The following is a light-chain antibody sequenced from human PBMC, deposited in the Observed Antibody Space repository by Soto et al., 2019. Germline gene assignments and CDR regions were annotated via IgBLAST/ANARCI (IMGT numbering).Light chain of an antibody. Sequence: DIVMTQSPDSMAVSVGERATINCKSSQSVLYNSNNKNFLAWYQQKLGQPPKLLIYWASTRESGVPDRFSGSGSGTDFTLTISSLQAEDVAVYYCQQYYGSPVTFGGGTKVEIK. CDR2: WAS. CDR3: QQYYGSPVT. J-gene: IGKJ4*01. V-gene: IGKV4-1*01. CDR1: QSVLYNSNNKNF.